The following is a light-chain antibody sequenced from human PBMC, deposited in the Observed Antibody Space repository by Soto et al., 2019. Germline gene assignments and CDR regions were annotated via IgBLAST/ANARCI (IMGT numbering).Light chain of an antibody. V-gene: IGKV3-20*01. CDR3: QDYHGSPPT. CDR2: GAS. Sequence: TVLTQSPGTLSLSPGERAALSCRASQSVSSDWLAWYQQKPGQPPRLLIYGASNRATGIPARFSGSGSGTDFTLNISSLEPEDFAFYFCQDYHGSPPTFGQGTMVDIK. J-gene: IGKJ1*01. CDR1: QSVSSDW.